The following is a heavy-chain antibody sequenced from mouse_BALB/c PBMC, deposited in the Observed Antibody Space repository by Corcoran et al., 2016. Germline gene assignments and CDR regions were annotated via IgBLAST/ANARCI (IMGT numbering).Heavy chain of an antibody. Sequence: DVQLQESGPGLVKPSQSLSLTCSVTGYSITSGYYWNWIRQFPGNKLEWMGYISYDGSNNYNPSLKNRISITRDTSKNQFFLKLNSVTTEDTDTYYCERDVYWGQGTTLTVSS. CDR2: ISYDGSN. CDR3: ERDVY. V-gene: IGHV3-6*02. CDR1: GYSITSGYY. J-gene: IGHJ2*01.